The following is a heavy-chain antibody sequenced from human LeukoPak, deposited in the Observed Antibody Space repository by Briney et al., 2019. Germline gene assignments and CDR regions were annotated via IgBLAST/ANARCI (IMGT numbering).Heavy chain of an antibody. CDR3: ARCPLGGGSWRYVVNWVEP. V-gene: IGHV3-74*01. CDR1: GVTFRIDW. J-gene: IGHJ5*02. D-gene: IGHD3-10*01. CDR2: INSDGSST. Sequence: VGSLRLSCAPPGVTFRIDWIRGGRQAPGKGLVWVSRINSDGSSTTYADSVKGRFTISRDNAKNTLYLQMNSLRAGDTAVYYLARCPLGGGSWRYVVNWVEPGAQGPLVTVSS.